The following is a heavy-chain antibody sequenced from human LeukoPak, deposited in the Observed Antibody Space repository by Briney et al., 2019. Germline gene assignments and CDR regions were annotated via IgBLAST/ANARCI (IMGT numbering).Heavy chain of an antibody. J-gene: IGHJ4*02. CDR2: IYPGDSNT. V-gene: IGHV5-51*01. D-gene: IGHD3-10*01. Sequence: GESLKISCKASGYSFTTYWIGWLRQMPRKGLEWMGIIYPGDSNTRYSPSFEGQVTFSADKSINTAYLQWSSLKASDTAIFYCARQGYYGSGSYLADYWGQGTLVTVSS. CDR1: GYSFTTYW. CDR3: ARQGYYGSGSYLADY.